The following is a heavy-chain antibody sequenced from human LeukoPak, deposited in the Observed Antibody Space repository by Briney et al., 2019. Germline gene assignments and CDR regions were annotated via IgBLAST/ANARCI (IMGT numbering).Heavy chain of an antibody. Sequence: ASVNVSFKASGYTFTIYDINWVRQATGQGLEWMGWMNPNSGNTGYAQKFQGRVTITADKSTSTAYMELSSLRAEDTAVYYCARGLAIAAAGLDYWGQGTLVTVSS. V-gene: IGHV1-8*01. D-gene: IGHD6-13*01. CDR3: ARGLAIAAAGLDY. CDR1: GYTFTIYD. CDR2: MNPNSGNT. J-gene: IGHJ4*02.